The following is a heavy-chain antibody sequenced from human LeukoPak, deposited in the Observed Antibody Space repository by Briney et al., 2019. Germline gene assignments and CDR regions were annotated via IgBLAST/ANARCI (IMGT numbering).Heavy chain of an antibody. V-gene: IGHV3-23*01. CDR1: GFTFSTFA. Sequence: GGSLRLSCAVSGFTFSTFAMNWVRQAPGKGLEWVSSLSDSAVSSYYADSVKGRFTISGDNSKNTLYLQINSLRAEDTATYYCAKAPDSSGFPSYFDSWGQGTLVAVSS. J-gene: IGHJ4*02. D-gene: IGHD3-22*01. CDR3: AKAPDSSGFPSYFDS. CDR2: LSDSAVSS.